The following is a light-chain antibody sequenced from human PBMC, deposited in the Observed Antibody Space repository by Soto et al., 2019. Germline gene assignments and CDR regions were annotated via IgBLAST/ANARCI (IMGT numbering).Light chain of an antibody. V-gene: IGKV3-20*01. J-gene: IGKJ2*01. CDR1: QSVSSSY. Sequence: EIVLTQSPGTLSLSPGERATLSCRASQSVSSSYLAWYQQKPGQAPRLLIYGASSRATGIPDRFSGSGSGTDFTLTISRLDPEDFAVYYCQQYATSPYTFGQGTKVEIK. CDR3: QQYATSPYT. CDR2: GAS.